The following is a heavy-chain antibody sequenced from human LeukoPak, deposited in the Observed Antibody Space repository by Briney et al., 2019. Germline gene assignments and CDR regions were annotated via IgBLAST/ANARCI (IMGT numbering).Heavy chain of an antibody. V-gene: IGHV4-59*08. J-gene: IGHJ2*01. CDR3: VRYLAAGYFDL. Sequence: PSETLSLTCTVSGGSIVSYYWSWIRQPPGKGLEWIGYIYYTGSTNYNPSLKSRVTISVDTSKNQFSLKLSSVTAADTAVYYCVRYLAAGYFDLWGRGTLVTVSS. CDR1: GGSIVSYY. CDR2: IYYTGST. D-gene: IGHD6-25*01.